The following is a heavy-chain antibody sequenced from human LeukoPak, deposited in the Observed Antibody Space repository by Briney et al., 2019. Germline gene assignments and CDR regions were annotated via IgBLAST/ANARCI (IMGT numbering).Heavy chain of an antibody. V-gene: IGHV4-59*08. D-gene: IGHD6-13*01. J-gene: IGHJ1*01. Sequence: SETLSLTCTVFGGSISSYYWSWIRQPPGKGLEWIGYIYYSGSTNYNPSLKSRVTISVDTSKNQFSLKLSSVTAADTAVYYCARSEGSSWFGAEYFQHWGQGTLVSVSS. CDR1: GGSISSYY. CDR2: IYYSGST. CDR3: ARSEGSSWFGAEYFQH.